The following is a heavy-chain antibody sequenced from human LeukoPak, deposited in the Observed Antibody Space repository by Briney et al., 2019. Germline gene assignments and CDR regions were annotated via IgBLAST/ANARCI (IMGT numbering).Heavy chain of an antibody. CDR1: GYTFTSYD. CDR2: MNPNSGNT. CDR3: ARVGFLEWVDASDI. V-gene: IGHV1-8*03. D-gene: IGHD3-3*01. Sequence: ASVKVSCKASGYTFTSYDINWVRQATGQGLEWMGWMNPNSGNTGYAQKFQGRVTITRNTSISTAYMELSSLRSEDTAVYYCARVGFLEWVDASDIWGQGTMVTVSS. J-gene: IGHJ3*02.